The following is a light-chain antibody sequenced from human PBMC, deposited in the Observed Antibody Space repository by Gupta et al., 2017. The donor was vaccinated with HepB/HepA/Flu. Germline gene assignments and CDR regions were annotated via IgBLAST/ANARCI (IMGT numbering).Light chain of an antibody. CDR3: QVWDSSSDHPV. V-gene: IGLV3-21*03. CDR2: DDS. Sequence: SYGLTQPPSVSVAPGTSARFNCGRNNIGSKSVHWYQQKPGQAPVLVFYDDSDRRSGIPERFSGANSGNTATLTISSVEAGDEADYYCQVWDSSSDHPVFGGGTKLTVL. J-gene: IGLJ3*02. CDR1: NIGSKS.